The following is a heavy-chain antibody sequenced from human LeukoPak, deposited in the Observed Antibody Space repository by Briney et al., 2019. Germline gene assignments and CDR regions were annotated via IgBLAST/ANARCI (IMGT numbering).Heavy chain of an antibody. D-gene: IGHD6-19*01. CDR2: INHSGST. V-gene: IGHV4-34*01. CDR1: GGSFSGYY. J-gene: IGHJ6*03. Sequence: SETLSLTCAVYGGSFSGYYWSWLRQPPGKGLEWIGEINHSGSTNYNPSLKSRVTISVDTSKNQFSLKLSSVTAADTAVYYCARASAAGTGLGLGYYYYMDVWGKGTTVTVSS. CDR3: ARASAAGTGLGLGYYYYMDV.